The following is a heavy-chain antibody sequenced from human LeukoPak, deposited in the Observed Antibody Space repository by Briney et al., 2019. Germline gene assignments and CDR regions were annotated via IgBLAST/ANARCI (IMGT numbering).Heavy chain of an antibody. J-gene: IGHJ5*02. CDR1: GFTVSSNY. V-gene: IGHV3-53*04. CDR3: ARDTSYYYDSSGYYIKDNWFDP. CDR2: IYSGGST. D-gene: IGHD3-22*01. Sequence: GGSLRLSCAASGFTVSSNYMSWVRQAPGKGLEWVSVIYSGGSTYYADSVKGRFTISRHNSKNTLYLQMNSLRAEDTAVYYCARDTSYYYDSSGYYIKDNWFDPWGQGTLVTVSS.